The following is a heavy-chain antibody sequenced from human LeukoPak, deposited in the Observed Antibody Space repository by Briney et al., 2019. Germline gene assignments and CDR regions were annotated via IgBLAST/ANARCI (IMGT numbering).Heavy chain of an antibody. CDR3: ARGNIAAAVKY. CDR1: GYSISSGYY. CDR2: IYHSGST. Sequence: SETLSLTCTVSGYSISSGYYWGWIRQPPGKGLEWIGSIYHSGSTYYNPSLKSRVTISVDTSKNQFSLNLNSVTAADTAVYYCARGNIAAAVKYWGQGTLVTVSS. V-gene: IGHV4-38-2*02. J-gene: IGHJ1*01. D-gene: IGHD6-13*01.